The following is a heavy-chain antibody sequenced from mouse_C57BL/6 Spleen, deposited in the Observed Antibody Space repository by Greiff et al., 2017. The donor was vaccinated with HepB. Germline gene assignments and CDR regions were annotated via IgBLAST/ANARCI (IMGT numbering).Heavy chain of an antibody. V-gene: IGHV1-72*01. Sequence: QVQLQQPGAELVKPGASVKLSCKASGYTFTSYWMHWVKQRPGRGLEWIGRIDPNSGGTKYNEKFKSKATLTVDKPSSTAYRQLSSLTSEDSAVYYCAKEYYYGSSYSYYFDYWGQGTTLTVSS. CDR2: IDPNSGGT. CDR1: GYTFTSYW. J-gene: IGHJ2*01. CDR3: AKEYYYGSSYSYYFDY. D-gene: IGHD1-1*01.